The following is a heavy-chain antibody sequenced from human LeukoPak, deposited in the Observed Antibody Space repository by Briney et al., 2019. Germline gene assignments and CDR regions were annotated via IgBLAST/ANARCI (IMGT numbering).Heavy chain of an antibody. J-gene: IGHJ4*02. CDR1: GGSISSGSYY. CDR3: ARDPLFDY. CDR2: IYTSGST. Sequence: SQTLSLTCTVSGGSISSGSYYWSWIRQPAGKGLEWIGRIYTSGSTNYNPSLKSRVTISVATSKNQCSLKLSSVTAADTAVYYCARDPLFDYWGQGTLVTVSS. V-gene: IGHV4-61*02.